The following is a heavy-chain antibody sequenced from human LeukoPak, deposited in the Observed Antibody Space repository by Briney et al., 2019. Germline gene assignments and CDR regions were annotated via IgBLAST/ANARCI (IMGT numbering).Heavy chain of an antibody. J-gene: IGHJ5*02. D-gene: IGHD2-2*01. V-gene: IGHV3-21*06. CDR2: ISSTSTYI. Sequence: GGSLRLSCVASGFSFSSYSMNWVRQAPGKGLEWVSSISSTSTYIYYTDSVKGRFTISRDNAKNSLYLQMDSLRVEDTAVYCCARDPSAVPTAVNWFDPWGQGTLVTVSS. CDR1: GFSFSSYS. CDR3: ARDPSAVPTAVNWFDP.